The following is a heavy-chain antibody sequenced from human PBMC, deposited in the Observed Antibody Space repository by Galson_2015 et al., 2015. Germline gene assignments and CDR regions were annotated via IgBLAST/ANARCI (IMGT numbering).Heavy chain of an antibody. D-gene: IGHD2-15*01. Sequence: SVKVSCKASGGTFSSYAISWVRQAPGQGLEWMGGIIPIFGTANYAQKFQGRVTITADESTSTAYMELSSLRSEDTAVYYCARARGRGYCSGGSCYSDAFDIWGQGTMVTVSS. CDR3: ARARGRGYCSGGSCYSDAFDI. CDR2: IIPIFGTA. CDR1: GGTFSSYA. V-gene: IGHV1-69*13. J-gene: IGHJ3*02.